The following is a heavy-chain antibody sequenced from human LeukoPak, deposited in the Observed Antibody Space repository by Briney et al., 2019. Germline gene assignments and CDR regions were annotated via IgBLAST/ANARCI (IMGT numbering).Heavy chain of an antibody. Sequence: SETLSLTCTVSGGSISSYCWSWIRQPPGKGLEWIGYIYYSGSTNYNPSLKSRVTISVDTSKNQFSLKLSSVTAADTAVYYCARDNGDGYFDYWGQGTLVTVSS. CDR2: IYYSGST. V-gene: IGHV4-59*01. D-gene: IGHD4-17*01. CDR1: GGSISSYC. CDR3: ARDNGDGYFDY. J-gene: IGHJ4*02.